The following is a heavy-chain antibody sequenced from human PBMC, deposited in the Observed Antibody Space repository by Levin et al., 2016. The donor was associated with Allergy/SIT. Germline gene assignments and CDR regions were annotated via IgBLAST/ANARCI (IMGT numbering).Heavy chain of an antibody. J-gene: IGHJ6*02. D-gene: IGHD1-1*01. CDR2: IIPIFGTA. V-gene: IGHV1-69*01. Sequence: WVRQAPGQGLEWMGGIIPIFGTANYAQKFQGRVTITADESTSTAYMELSSLRSEDTAVYYCARDTHQVPYYYYYGMDVWGQGTTVTVSS. CDR3: ARDTHQVPYYYYYGMDV.